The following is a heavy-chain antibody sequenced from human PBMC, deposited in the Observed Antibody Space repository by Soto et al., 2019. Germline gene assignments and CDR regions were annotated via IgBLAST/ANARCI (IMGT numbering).Heavy chain of an antibody. V-gene: IGHV4-34*01. CDR2: INHSGST. J-gene: IGHJ4*02. CDR3: ARGDLIRDY. CDR1: GGSFSGYY. Sequence: PSETLSLTCAVYGGSFSGYYWSWIRQPPGKGLEWIGEINHSGSTNYNPSLKSRVTISVDTSKNQFSLKLSSVTAADTAVYYCARGDLIRDYWGQGTLVTVSS.